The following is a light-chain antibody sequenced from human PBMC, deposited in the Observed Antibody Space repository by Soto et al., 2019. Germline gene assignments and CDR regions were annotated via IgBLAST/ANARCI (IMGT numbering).Light chain of an antibody. V-gene: IGKV3-20*01. CDR3: QQYGRSPPEFS. Sequence: EIVLTQSPGTLSLSAGERATVSCRASQTISSNYLAWYQQKPGQAPRLLIFGASYRATGIPDRFSGSGCGTDFTLTNSRLEPEDFAVYYCQQYGRSPPEFSFGPGTKVDIK. CDR1: QTISSNY. J-gene: IGKJ3*01. CDR2: GAS.